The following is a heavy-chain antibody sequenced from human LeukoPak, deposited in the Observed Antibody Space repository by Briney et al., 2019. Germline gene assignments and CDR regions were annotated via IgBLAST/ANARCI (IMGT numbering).Heavy chain of an antibody. J-gene: IGHJ4*02. D-gene: IGHD2-2*01. V-gene: IGHV3-9*01. CDR2: ISWNSGSI. CDR1: GFTFDDYA. Sequence: SLRLSCAASGFTFDDYAMHWARQAPGKGLEWVSGISWNSGSIGYADSVKGRFTISRDNAKNSLYLQMNSLRAEDTALYYCAKGKSSTSCPDYWGQGTLVTVSS. CDR3: AKGKSSTSCPDY.